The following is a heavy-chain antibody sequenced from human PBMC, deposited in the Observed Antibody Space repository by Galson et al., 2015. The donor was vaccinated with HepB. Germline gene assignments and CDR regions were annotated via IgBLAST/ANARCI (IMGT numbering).Heavy chain of an antibody. CDR3: ARGGIRFLEWTGFDY. J-gene: IGHJ4*02. D-gene: IGHD3-3*01. CDR2: IWYDGSNK. V-gene: IGHV3-33*01. CDR1: GFTFSSYG. Sequence: SLRLSCAASGFTFSSYGMHWARQAPGKGLEWVAVIWYDGSNKYYADSVKGRFTISRDNSKNTLYLQMNSLRAEDTAVYYCARGGIRFLEWTGFDYWGQGTLVTVSS.